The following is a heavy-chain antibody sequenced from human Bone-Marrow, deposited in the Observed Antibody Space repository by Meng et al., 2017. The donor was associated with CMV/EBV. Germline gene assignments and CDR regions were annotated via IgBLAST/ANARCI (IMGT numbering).Heavy chain of an antibody. V-gene: IGHV4-39*01. Sequence: GPLRLSCTVSGGSISSSSYYWGWIRQPPGKGLEWIGSIYYSGSTYYNPSLKSRVTISVDTSKNQFSLKLSSVTAADTAVYYCARTTTYYYGMDVWGQGTTVTVSS. CDR2: IYYSGST. D-gene: IGHD1-1*01. CDR3: ARTTTYYYGMDV. J-gene: IGHJ6*02. CDR1: GGSISSSSYY.